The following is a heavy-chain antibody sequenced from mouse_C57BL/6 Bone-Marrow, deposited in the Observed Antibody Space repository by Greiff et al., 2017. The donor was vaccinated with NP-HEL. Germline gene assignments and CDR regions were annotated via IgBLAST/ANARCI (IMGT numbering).Heavy chain of an antibody. CDR3: ARRLRRDYFDY. Sequence: VQLQQSGAELVKPGASLQISSKPSAYAFVTYWWTWLRQRLGRVLGWIGQIYPGDGETNYNGKFKGKATLTADKSSSTAYMQLSSLTSEDSAVYFCARRLRRDYFDYWGQGTTLTVSS. J-gene: IGHJ2*01. CDR2: IYPGDGET. V-gene: IGHV1-80*01. D-gene: IGHD2-4*01. CDR1: AYAFVTYW.